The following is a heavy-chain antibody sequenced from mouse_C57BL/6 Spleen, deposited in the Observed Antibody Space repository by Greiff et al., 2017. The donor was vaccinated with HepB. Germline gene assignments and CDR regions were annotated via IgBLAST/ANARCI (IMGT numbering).Heavy chain of an antibody. V-gene: IGHV1-15*01. CDR3: TRVEGSGSFDY. Sequence: VKLQESGAELVRPGASVTLSCKASGYTFTDYEMHWVKQTPVHGLEWIGAIDPETGGTAYNQKFKGKAILTADKSSSTAYMELRSLTSEDSAVYYCTRVEGSGSFDYWGQGTTLTVSS. D-gene: IGHD3-2*02. J-gene: IGHJ2*01. CDR2: IDPETGGT. CDR1: GYTFTDYE.